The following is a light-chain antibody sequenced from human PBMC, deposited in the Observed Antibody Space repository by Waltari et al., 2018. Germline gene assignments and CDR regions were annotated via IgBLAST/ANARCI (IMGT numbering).Light chain of an antibody. J-gene: IGLJ3*02. CDR2: GNN. CDR1: SPNIGSNS. V-gene: IGLV1-44*01. CDR3: ATWDDSLNVWL. Sequence: QSVLTQPPSASGNPGQTATISCSGSSPNIGSNSVTWYRHLPGTAPELLIYGNNRRPSGVPDRFSGSKSGTSASLAVSGLQSEDEADYYCATWDDSLNVWLFGGGTNLAVL.